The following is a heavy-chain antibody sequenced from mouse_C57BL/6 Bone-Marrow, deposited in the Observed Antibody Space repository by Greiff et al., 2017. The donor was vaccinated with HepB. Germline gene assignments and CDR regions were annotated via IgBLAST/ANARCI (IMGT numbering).Heavy chain of an antibody. CDR1: GFNITDYY. J-gene: IGHJ4*01. CDR2: IDPEDGET. V-gene: IGHV14-2*01. Sequence: EVQLVESGAELVKPGASVKLSCTASGFNITDYYMHWVKQRTEQGLEWIGRIDPEDGETKYAPKFQGKATITADTSSNTAYLQLSSLTSEDTAVYYCARGYYGSNYYDAMDYWGQGTSVTVSS. CDR3: ARGYYGSNYYDAMDY. D-gene: IGHD1-1*01.